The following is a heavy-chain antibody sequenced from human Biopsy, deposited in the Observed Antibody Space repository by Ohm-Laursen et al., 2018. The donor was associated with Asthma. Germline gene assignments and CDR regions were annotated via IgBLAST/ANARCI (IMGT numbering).Heavy chain of an antibody. Sequence: GVSVTVSCKLSGYSLPDLSMHWVRQAPGQGLEWMGGHDHEEGGTVNARRFQGRVTMTEDTSTDTAYMELSSLSSDDTAVYYCASDFPKDYVRYNFQFWGQGTLVTVSS. D-gene: IGHD4-17*01. CDR3: ASDFPKDYVRYNFQF. CDR2: HDHEEGGT. J-gene: IGHJ4*02. V-gene: IGHV1-24*01. CDR1: GYSLPDLS.